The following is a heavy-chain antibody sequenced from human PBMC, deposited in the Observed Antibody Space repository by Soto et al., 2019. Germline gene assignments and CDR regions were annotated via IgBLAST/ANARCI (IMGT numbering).Heavy chain of an antibody. CDR3: ATEGPNGYIPCYIET. V-gene: IGHV3-48*02. J-gene: IGHJ5*02. CDR1: GFSLSNSG. D-gene: IGHD2-15*01. Sequence: GGSLRLSCLASGFSLSNSGMFWVRQAPGKGLEWISYISRSHSAIYYADSVKGRFTMSRDNAKNSIFLQMNSLTDEDGAVYYCATEGPNGYIPCYIETWGQGVPVTVSS. CDR2: ISRSHSAI.